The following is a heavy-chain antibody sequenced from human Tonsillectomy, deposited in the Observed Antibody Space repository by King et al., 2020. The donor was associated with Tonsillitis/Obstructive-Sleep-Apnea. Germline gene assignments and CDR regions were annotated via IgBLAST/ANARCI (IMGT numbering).Heavy chain of an antibody. J-gene: IGHJ6*02. V-gene: IGHV3-30*18. CDR2: ISYDGSNK. Sequence: VQLVESGGGVVQPGRSLRLSCAASGFTFSSYGMDWVRQAPGKGLEWVAVISYDGSNKYYADSVKGRFTISRDNSKNTLYLQMNSLRAEDTAVYYCAKDLSSAADYCGMDVLGQGTTVSVSS. CDR1: GFTFSSYG. CDR3: AKDLSSAADYCGMDV. D-gene: IGHD6-13*01.